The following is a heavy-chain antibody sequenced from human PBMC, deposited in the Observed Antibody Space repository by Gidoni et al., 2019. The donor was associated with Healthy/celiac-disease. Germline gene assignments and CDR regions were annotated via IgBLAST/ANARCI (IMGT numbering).Heavy chain of an antibody. D-gene: IGHD3-10*01. CDR3: TTYYYGSGRDY. CDR2: IKSKANSYAT. V-gene: IGHV3-73*01. J-gene: IGHJ4*02. CDR1: GFTSSGSA. Sequence: EVQLVESGGGLVQPGGSLTLSCAASGFTSSGSAMHWVRPASGKGLEWVGRIKSKANSYATAYAASVKGRFTISRDDSKNTAYLQMNSLKTEDTAVYYCTTYYYGSGRDYWGQGTLVTVSS.